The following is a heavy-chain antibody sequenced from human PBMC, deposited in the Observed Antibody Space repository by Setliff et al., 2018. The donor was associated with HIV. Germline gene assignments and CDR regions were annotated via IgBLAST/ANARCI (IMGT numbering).Heavy chain of an antibody. CDR1: GYTFSSYD. V-gene: IGHV1-8*02. CDR2: MNPNSGNT. Sequence: ASVKVSCKASGYTFSSYDINWVRQATGQGLEWMGWMNPNSGNTGYAQKFQGRVTMTRDTSIGTAYMELNNLKFEDTAVYYCARARRDSYDRGRRNHYYIDVWGKGTLVTVSS. CDR3: ARARRDSYDRGRRNHYYIDV. D-gene: IGHD3-22*01. J-gene: IGHJ6*03.